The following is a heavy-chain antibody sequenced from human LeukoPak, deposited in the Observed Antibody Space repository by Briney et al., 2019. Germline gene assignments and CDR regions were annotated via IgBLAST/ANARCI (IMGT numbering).Heavy chain of an antibody. CDR3: ARGSIAAAGTLDY. V-gene: IGHV3-53*01. CDR1: GFTVSSNY. J-gene: IGHJ4*02. D-gene: IGHD6-13*01. CDR2: IYSGGST. Sequence: GGSLRLSCAASGFTVSSNYMSWVRQAPGKGLEWVSVIYSGGSTYYADSVKGRFTISRDNSKNTLYLQMNSLRAKDTAVYYCARGSIAAAGTLDYWGQGTLVTVSS.